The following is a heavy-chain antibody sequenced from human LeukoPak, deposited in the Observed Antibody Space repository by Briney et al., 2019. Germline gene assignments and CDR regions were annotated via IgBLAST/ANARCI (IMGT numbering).Heavy chain of an antibody. CDR2: IIPILGIA. D-gene: IGHD3-10*01. CDR3: ARIREDLWFGELG. CDR1: GGTFSSYA. Sequence: ASVKVSCKASGGTFSSYAISWVRQAPGQGLEWMGRIIPILGIANYAQKFQGRVTITADKSTSTAYMELSSLRSEDTAVYYCARIREDLWFGELGWGQGTLVTVSS. J-gene: IGHJ4*02. V-gene: IGHV1-69*04.